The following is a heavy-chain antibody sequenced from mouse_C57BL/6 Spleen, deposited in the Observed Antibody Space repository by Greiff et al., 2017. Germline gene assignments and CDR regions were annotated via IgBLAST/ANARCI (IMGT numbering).Heavy chain of an antibody. D-gene: IGHD1-1*01. CDR1: GFSLTSYG. CDR2: IWGVGST. CDR3: ASLVMGSSYGVAY. V-gene: IGHV2-6*01. Sequence: VKLVESGPGLVAPSQSLSITCTVSGFSLTSYGVDWVRQSPGKGLEWLGVIWGVGSTNYNSALKSRLSISKDNSKSQVFLKMNSLQTDDTAMYYCASLVMGSSYGVAYWGQGTLVTVSA. J-gene: IGHJ3*01.